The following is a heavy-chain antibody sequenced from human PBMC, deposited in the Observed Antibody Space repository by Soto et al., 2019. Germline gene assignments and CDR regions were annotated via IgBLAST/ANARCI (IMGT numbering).Heavy chain of an antibody. V-gene: IGHV4-59*01. CDR2: IYYSGST. Sequence: QVQLQESGPGLVKPSETLSLTCTVSGGSISSYYWSWIRQPPGKGLEWIGDIYYSGSTNYNPSIKSRVTISVDTSKNQFSLKLSSVTAADTAVYYCARGRYGDKIDYWGQGTLVTVSS. CDR3: ARGRYGDKIDY. CDR1: GGSISSYY. J-gene: IGHJ4*02. D-gene: IGHD4-17*01.